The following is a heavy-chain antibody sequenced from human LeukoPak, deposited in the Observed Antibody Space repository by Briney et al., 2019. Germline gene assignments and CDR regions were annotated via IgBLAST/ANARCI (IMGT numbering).Heavy chain of an antibody. CDR1: GVTLSNYG. D-gene: IGHD3-22*01. V-gene: IGHV3-23*01. J-gene: IGHJ4*02. CDR3: AKRGVVIRVILVGFHKEAYYFDS. Sequence: GGSLRLSCAVSGVTLSNYGMSWVRQAPGKGLEWVAGISGSGGSTNYADSVKGRFTISRDNPRNTLYLQMNSLRAEDTAVYFCAKRGVVIRVILVGFHKEAYYFDSWGQGALVTVSS. CDR2: ISGSGGST.